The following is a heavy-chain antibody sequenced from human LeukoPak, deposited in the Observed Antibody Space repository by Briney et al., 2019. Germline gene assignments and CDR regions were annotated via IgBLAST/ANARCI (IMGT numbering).Heavy chain of an antibody. Sequence: PSETLSLTCTVSGGSISSSSYYWGWIRQPPGKGLEWIGSIYYSGSTYYNPSLKSRVTISVDTSKNQFSLKLSSVTAADTAVYYCARGKKTWIQLWPLDYWGQGTLVTVSS. CDR3: ARGKKTWIQLWPLDY. V-gene: IGHV4-39*07. D-gene: IGHD5-18*01. J-gene: IGHJ4*02. CDR1: GGSISSSSYY. CDR2: IYYSGST.